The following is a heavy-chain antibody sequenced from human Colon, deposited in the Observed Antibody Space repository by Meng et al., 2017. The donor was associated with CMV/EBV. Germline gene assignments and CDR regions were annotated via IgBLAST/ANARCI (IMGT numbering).Heavy chain of an antibody. Sequence: QLQLVQSGAEVKTPGASVKVSCKTSGYTFTNFGISWVRQAPGQGLEWMAYISPYNGDTNYAQRFQGRVALTTDTSTSTVYMELGSLTSDDTAMYYCARELARGGYWGQGTLVTVSS. CDR3: ARELARGGY. CDR1: GYTFTNFG. J-gene: IGHJ4*02. CDR2: ISPYNGDT. V-gene: IGHV1-18*01.